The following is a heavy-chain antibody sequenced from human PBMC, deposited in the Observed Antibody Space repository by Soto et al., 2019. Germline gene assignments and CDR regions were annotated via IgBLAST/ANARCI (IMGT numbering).Heavy chain of an antibody. CDR3: AKNTVTRTGEGYFDY. CDR1: GFTFDDYA. Sequence: EVQLVESGGGLVQPGRSLRLSCAASGFTFDDYAMHWVRQAPGKGLEWVSGISWNSGSIGYADSVKGRFTISRDNAKNSLYLQMNSLRAEDTDLYYCAKNTVTRTGEGYFDYWGQGTLVTVSS. J-gene: IGHJ4*02. D-gene: IGHD4-17*01. CDR2: ISWNSGSI. V-gene: IGHV3-9*01.